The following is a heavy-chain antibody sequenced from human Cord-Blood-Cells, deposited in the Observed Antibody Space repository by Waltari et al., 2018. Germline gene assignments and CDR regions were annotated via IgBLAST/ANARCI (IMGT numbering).Heavy chain of an antibody. CDR2: IKSKTDGGTT. CDR1: GFTFSNVW. Sequence: EVQLVESGGGLVKPGVSLRLSCAASGFTFSNVWMSWVRQAQGKGLEWVGRIKSKTDGGTTDYAAPVKGRFTISRDDSKNTLYLQMNSLKTEDTAVYYCTTFYDSSGWGNYWGQGTLVTVSS. V-gene: IGHV3-15*01. D-gene: IGHD3-22*01. CDR3: TTFYDSSGWGNY. J-gene: IGHJ4*02.